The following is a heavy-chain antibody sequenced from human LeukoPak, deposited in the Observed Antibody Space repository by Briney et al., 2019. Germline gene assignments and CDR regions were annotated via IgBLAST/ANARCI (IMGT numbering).Heavy chain of an antibody. V-gene: IGHV4-34*01. CDR2: INHSGST. Sequence: PSETLSLTCAVYGGSFSGYYWSWIRQPPGKGLEWIGEINHSGSTNYNPPLKSRVTISVDTSKNQFSLKLSSVTAADTAVYYCARVQYQLLYPFMIFYYFDYWGQGTLVTVSS. D-gene: IGHD2-2*02. CDR3: ARVQYQLLYPFMIFYYFDY. J-gene: IGHJ4*02. CDR1: GGSFSGYY.